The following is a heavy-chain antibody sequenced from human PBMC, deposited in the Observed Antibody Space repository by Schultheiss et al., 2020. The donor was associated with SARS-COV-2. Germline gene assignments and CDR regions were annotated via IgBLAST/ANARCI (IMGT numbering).Heavy chain of an antibody. D-gene: IGHD6-6*01. Sequence: GESLKISCTASGFNIGHYVMSWVRQAPGKGLEWVSVIYSGGSTYYADSVKGRFTISRDNSKNTLYLQMNSLRAEDTAVYYCAKGAEKFAAARHDYWGQGTLVTVSS. CDR3: AKGAEKFAAARHDY. V-gene: IGHV3-23*03. CDR1: GFNIGHYV. CDR2: IYSGGST. J-gene: IGHJ4*02.